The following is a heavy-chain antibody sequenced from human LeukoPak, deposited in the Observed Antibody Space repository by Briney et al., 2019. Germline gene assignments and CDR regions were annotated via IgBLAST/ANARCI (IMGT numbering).Heavy chain of an antibody. Sequence: GGSLTLSCAASGFTFSSYAMSWVRQAPGKGLGWVSAISGSGGSTYYADSVKGRFTISRDNSKNTLYLQMNSLRAEDTAVYYCAKDLEPYYYGSGSYCPDYWGQGTLVTVSS. J-gene: IGHJ4*02. CDR2: ISGSGGST. CDR3: AKDLEPYYYGSGSYCPDY. D-gene: IGHD3-10*01. CDR1: GFTFSSYA. V-gene: IGHV3-23*01.